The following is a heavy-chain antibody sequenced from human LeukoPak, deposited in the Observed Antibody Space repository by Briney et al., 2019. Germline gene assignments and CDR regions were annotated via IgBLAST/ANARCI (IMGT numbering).Heavy chain of an antibody. Sequence: GGSLRLSCAASGFTFSSYSMNWVRQAPGKGLEWVSAISGSGGSTYYADSVQGRFTISRDNVKSSLYLYMNSLRADDTAVYYCARGHSGDWALGGQGTLVTVSS. CDR2: ISGSGGST. CDR1: GFTFSSYS. J-gene: IGHJ4*02. D-gene: IGHD2-21*02. CDR3: ARGHSGDWAL. V-gene: IGHV3-21*06.